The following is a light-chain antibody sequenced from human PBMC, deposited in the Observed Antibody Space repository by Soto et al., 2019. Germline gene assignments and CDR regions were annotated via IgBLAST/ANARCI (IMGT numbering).Light chain of an antibody. CDR3: QQYGRSPFT. J-gene: IGKJ3*01. CDR1: QSVSSNY. CDR2: GAS. V-gene: IGKV3-20*01. Sequence: EILITQSPATLSLSPGEKSTLSCSSSQSVSSNYVAWFHQKPGQAPRLLIYGASSRATGVPDRFSASGSGTDFTLTISRLEPEDFAVYYCQQYGRSPFTFGPGTKVDIK.